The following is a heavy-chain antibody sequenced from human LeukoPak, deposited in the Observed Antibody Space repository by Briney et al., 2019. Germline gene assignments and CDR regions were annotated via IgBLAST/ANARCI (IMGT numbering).Heavy chain of an antibody. CDR2: INPNSGGT. J-gene: IGHJ4*02. CDR3: ARVSSNWDTYFHY. V-gene: IGHV1-2*02. D-gene: IGHD7-27*01. CDR1: GYTFTTYG. Sequence: ASVKVSCKASGYTFTTYGFSWVRQAPGQGLEWMGWINPNSGGTNYAQKFQDRVTMTRDTSINTAYMELSGLRSDDTAVFYCARVSSNWDTYFHYWGQGSLVTVSS.